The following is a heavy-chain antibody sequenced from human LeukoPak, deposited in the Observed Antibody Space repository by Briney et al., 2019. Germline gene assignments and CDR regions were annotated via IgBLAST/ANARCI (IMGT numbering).Heavy chain of an antibody. CDR3: ARDRPDRGAFDI. Sequence: SVKVSCKASGGTFSSYAISWVRQAPGQGLEWMGGIIPIFGTANYAQKFQGRVTITTDESTSTAYMELSSLRSEDTAVYYCARDRPDRGAFDIWAKGQWSPSLQ. CDR1: GGTFSSYA. J-gene: IGHJ3*02. V-gene: IGHV1-69*05. CDR2: IIPIFGTA.